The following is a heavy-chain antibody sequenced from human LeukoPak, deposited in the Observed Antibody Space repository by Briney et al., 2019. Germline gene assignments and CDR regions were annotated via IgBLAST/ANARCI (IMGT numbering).Heavy chain of an antibody. CDR1: GGSISSYF. Sequence: SETLSLTCTVSGGSISSYFACWIRHPPRKGREWSGYIYYIGSTNYNTPLKRRVTIPVDTSKKQFSLNLSSMIAADTAVYYCAGVLPGRLGWYGGFDYWGQGTLVTVSS. D-gene: IGHD3-16*01. J-gene: IGHJ4*02. V-gene: IGHV4-59*01. CDR3: AGVLPGRLGWYGGFDY. CDR2: IYYIGST.